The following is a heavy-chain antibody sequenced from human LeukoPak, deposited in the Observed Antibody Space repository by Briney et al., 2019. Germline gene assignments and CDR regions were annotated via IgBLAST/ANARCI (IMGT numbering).Heavy chain of an antibody. CDR3: ARTAGEGDYVGWFDP. CDR1: GGSISSYY. CDR2: IYSSGSA. Sequence: SETLSLTCTVSGGSISSYYWSWIRQPPGKGLEWLGYIYSSGSAYYNPSLKSRVTISVDTSKNHFSLRLTSVTAADTAVYYCARTAGEGDYVGWFDPWGQGTLVTVSS. V-gene: IGHV4-59*12. D-gene: IGHD4-17*01. J-gene: IGHJ5*02.